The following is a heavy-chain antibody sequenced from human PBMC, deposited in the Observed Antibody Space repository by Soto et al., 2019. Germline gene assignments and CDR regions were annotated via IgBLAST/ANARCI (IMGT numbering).Heavy chain of an antibody. V-gene: IGHV4-59*01. Sequence: QVQLQESGPGLVKPSETLSLTCTVSGGSISSYYWSWIRQPPGKGLEWIGYIYYSGSTNYNPSLKSRFTISVDTSKNQFSVKLSSVTAADTAVYYCAREIAVANEFDYWGQGTLVTVSS. J-gene: IGHJ4*02. CDR2: IYYSGST. D-gene: IGHD6-19*01. CDR3: AREIAVANEFDY. CDR1: GGSISSYY.